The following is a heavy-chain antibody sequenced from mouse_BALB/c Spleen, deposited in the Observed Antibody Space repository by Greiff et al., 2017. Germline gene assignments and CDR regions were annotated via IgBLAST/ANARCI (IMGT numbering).Heavy chain of an antibody. CDR2: INPNNGGT. CDR1: GYTFTDYN. D-gene: IGHD2-10*02. CDR3: ARREYGNHYFDY. J-gene: IGHJ2*01. Sequence: VQLQQSGPELVKPGASVKIPCKASGYTFTDYNMDWVKQSHGKSLEWIGDINPNNGGTIYNQKFKGKATLTVDKSSSTAYMELRSLTSEDTAVYYCARREYGNHYFDYWGQGTTLTVSS. V-gene: IGHV1-18*01.